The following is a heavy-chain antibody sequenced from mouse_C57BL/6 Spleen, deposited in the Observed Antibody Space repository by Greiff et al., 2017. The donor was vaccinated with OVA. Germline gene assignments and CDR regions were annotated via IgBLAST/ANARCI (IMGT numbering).Heavy chain of an antibody. V-gene: IGHV10-1*01. Sequence: EVQLVESGGGLVQPKGSLKLSCAASGFSFNTYAMNWVRQAPGKGLEWVARIRSKSNNYATYYADSVKDRFTISRDDSESMLYLQMNNLKTEDTAMYYCVRGWAHYFDYWGQGTTLTVSS. CDR1: GFSFNTYA. J-gene: IGHJ2*01. CDR2: IRSKSNNYAT. CDR3: VRGWAHYFDY. D-gene: IGHD3-3*01.